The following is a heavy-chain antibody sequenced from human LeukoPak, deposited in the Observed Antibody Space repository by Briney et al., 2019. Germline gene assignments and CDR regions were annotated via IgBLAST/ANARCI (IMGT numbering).Heavy chain of an antibody. CDR2: INPNNGGT. D-gene: IGHD3-22*01. Sequence: ASVKVSCKASGYTFTGYYMHWVRQAPGQGLEWMGRINPNNGGTNYAQKLQGRVTMTTDTSTSTAYMELRSLRSDDTAVYYCARVFHDSSGYYPYYFDYWGQGTLVTVSS. CDR1: GYTFTGYY. J-gene: IGHJ4*02. CDR3: ARVFHDSSGYYPYYFDY. V-gene: IGHV1-2*06.